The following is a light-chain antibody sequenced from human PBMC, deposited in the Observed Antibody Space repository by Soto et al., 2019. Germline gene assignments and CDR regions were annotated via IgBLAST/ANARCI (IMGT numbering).Light chain of an antibody. V-gene: IGLV2-14*01. CDR3: SSYTSSSTLV. J-gene: IGLJ1*01. Sequence: QSVLTQPASVSGSPGQSITISCTRTSSDVGGYNYVSWYQQHPGKAPKLMIYDVSNRPSGVSNRFSGSKSGNTASLTISGLQAEDEADYYCSSYTSSSTLVFGTGTKVTV. CDR2: DVS. CDR1: SSDVGGYNY.